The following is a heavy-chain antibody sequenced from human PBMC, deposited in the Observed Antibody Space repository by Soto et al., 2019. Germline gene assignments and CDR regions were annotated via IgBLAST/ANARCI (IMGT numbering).Heavy chain of an antibody. V-gene: IGHV1-46*03. J-gene: IGHJ4*02. CDR1: GYTFTSYY. Sequence: QVQLVQSGAEVKKPGASVKVSCKASGYTFTSYYMHWVRQAPGQGLEWMGIINPSGGSTSYAKKFQGRVTMTRDTSTSTVYMELSSLRSEDTAVYYCARDISSADDDYWGQGTLVTVSS. CDR3: ARDISSADDDY. CDR2: INPSGGST.